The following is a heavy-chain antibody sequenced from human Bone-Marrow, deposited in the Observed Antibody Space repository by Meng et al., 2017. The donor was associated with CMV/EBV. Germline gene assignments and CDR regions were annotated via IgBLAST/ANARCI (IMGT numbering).Heavy chain of an antibody. CDR2: IRSKANSYAT. CDR3: TRHTDCSSTSCYVRYGMDV. Sequence: GESLKISCAASGFTFSSSAMHWVRQASGKGLEWVGRIRSKANSYATAYAASVKGRFTISRDDSKNTAYLQMNSLKTEDTAVYYCTRHTDCSSTSCYVRYGMDVWGQGTTVTVSS. CDR1: GFTFSSSA. D-gene: IGHD2-2*01. J-gene: IGHJ6*02. V-gene: IGHV3-73*01.